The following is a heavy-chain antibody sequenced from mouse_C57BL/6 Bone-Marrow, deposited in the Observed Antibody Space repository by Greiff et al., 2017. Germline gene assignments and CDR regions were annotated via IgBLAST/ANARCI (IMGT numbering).Heavy chain of an antibody. CDR2: IWTGGGT. V-gene: IGHV2-9-1*01. D-gene: IGHD3-1*01. J-gene: IGHJ4*01. CDR1: GFSLTSYA. Sequence: VQRVESGPGLVAPSQSLSITCTVSGFSLTSYAISWVRQPPGKGLEWLGVIWTGGGTNYNSAVKSRLSISKDNSKSQVFLKMNSLQTDDTARYYWSRRRARPRGLYYAMDYWGQGTSVTVSS. CDR3: SRRRARPRGLYYAMDY.